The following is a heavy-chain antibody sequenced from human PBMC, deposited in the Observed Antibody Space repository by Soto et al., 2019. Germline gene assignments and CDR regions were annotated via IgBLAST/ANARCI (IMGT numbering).Heavy chain of an antibody. CDR2: IWYDGSNK. CDR3: ARGGCSSTSCSTSYYYYMDV. V-gene: IGHV3-33*01. J-gene: IGHJ6*03. Sequence: GGSLRLSCAASGFTFSSYGMHWVRQAPGKGLEWVAVIWYDGSNKYYADSVKGRFTISRDNSKNTLYLQMNSLRAEDTAVYYCARGGCSSTSCSTSYYYYMDVWGKGTTVTVSS. CDR1: GFTFSSYG. D-gene: IGHD2-2*01.